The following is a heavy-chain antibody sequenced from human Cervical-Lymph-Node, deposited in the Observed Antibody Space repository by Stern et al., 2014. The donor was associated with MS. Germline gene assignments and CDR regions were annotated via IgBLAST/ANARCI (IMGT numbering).Heavy chain of an antibody. D-gene: IGHD1-1*01. CDR1: GGTFSSHA. Sequence: VQLVESGAEVKKPGSSVKVSCKASGGTFSSHAVSWVRQAPGQGLEWMGGIIPIFRTTNYAQRFQGRVTITADKSTSTAYMELSSLRSEDTAVYYCARDSGTDTYYYYYGMDVWGQGTTVTVSS. CDR2: IIPIFRTT. J-gene: IGHJ6*02. CDR3: ARDSGTDTYYYYYGMDV. V-gene: IGHV1-69*06.